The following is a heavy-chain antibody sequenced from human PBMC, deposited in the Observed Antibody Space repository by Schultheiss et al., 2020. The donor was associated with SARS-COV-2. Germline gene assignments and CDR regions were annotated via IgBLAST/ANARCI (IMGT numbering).Heavy chain of an antibody. CDR3: ATGRGYDPDFDF. CDR2: FDAEVDKT. V-gene: IGHV1-24*01. CDR1: GYTLTELS. J-gene: IGHJ4*02. Sequence: ASVKVSCKVSGYTLTELSMHWVRQAPGKGLEWMGGFDAEVDKTIYAQKFEGRVTMTKDTSTDTAYMEMRNLASDDTAVYYCATGRGYDPDFDFWGQGTLVTVSS. D-gene: IGHD5-12*01.